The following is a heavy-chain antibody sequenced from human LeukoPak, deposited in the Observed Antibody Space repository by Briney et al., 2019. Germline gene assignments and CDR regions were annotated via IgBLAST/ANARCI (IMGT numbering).Heavy chain of an antibody. V-gene: IGHV1-2*02. CDR1: GYTFTGYY. D-gene: IGHD3-9*01. J-gene: IGHJ3*02. CDR3: AREKPYDILVFDI. Sequence: GASVKVSCKASGYTFTGYYMHWVRQAPGQGLEWMGWINPNSGGTNYAQKFQGRVTMTRDTSISTAYMELSRLRSDDTAVYYCAREKPYDILVFDIWGQGTMVTVSS. CDR2: INPNSGGT.